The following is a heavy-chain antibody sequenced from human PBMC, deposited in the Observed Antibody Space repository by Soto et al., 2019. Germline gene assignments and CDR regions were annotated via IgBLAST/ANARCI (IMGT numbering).Heavy chain of an antibody. CDR3: AREVGVATPIGMDV. CDR2: FYYSGST. Sequence: QVQLQESGPGLVKPSETLSLTCTVSGGSIRNYYWSWIRQPPGKGLEWIGYFYYSGSTNYNPSLKSRVTISVDTSKNQFSLKLSSLTAADTAVYYCAREVGVATPIGMDVWGQGTTVTVSS. V-gene: IGHV4-59*01. CDR1: GGSIRNYY. D-gene: IGHD5-12*01. J-gene: IGHJ6*02.